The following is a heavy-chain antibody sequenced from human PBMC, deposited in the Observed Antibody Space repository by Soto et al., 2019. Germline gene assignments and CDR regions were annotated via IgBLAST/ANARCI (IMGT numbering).Heavy chain of an antibody. CDR1: EFTFSSFA. CDR2: ISYDGSNK. J-gene: IGHJ4*02. CDR3: ARDIEDYYGAGSYPSGIDY. Sequence: QVQLVESGGGVVQPGRSLRLSCAASEFTFSSFAFHWVRQAPGKGLEWVAVISYDGSNKYYADSVKGRFTISRDNSKNTLYLQMNSLRAEDTAVYYCARDIEDYYGAGSYPSGIDYWGQGTLVTVSS. D-gene: IGHD3-10*01. V-gene: IGHV3-30-3*01.